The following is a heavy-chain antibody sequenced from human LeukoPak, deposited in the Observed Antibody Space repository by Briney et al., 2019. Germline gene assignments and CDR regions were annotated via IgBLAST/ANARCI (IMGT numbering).Heavy chain of an antibody. V-gene: IGHV5-51*01. J-gene: IGHJ5*02. CDR1: GSIFTSYW. Sequence: GAPLQISCEGSGSIFTSYWIGWVRQLPGKGLEWMGIIYPGDSDTRYSPSFQGQVTISADKSISTAYLQWSSLKASDTAMYYCARHLSLRYCSSTSCYKRYNWFDPWGQGTLVTVSS. D-gene: IGHD2-2*02. CDR3: ARHLSLRYCSSTSCYKRYNWFDP. CDR2: IYPGDSDT.